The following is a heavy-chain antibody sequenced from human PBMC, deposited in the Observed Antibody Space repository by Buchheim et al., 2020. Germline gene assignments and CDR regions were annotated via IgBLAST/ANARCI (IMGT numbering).Heavy chain of an antibody. CDR2: INPSGGST. CDR1: GYTFTSYY. J-gene: IGHJ4*02. Sequence: QVQLVQSGAEVKKPGASVKVSCKASGYTFTSYYMHWVRQAPRQGLEWMGIINPSGGSTSYAQKFQGRVTMTRDTSTSTVYMELSSLRSEDTAVYYCARVPSRDYGGNRGGLQPWGQGTL. D-gene: IGHD4-23*01. CDR3: ARVPSRDYGGNRGGLQP. V-gene: IGHV1-46*01.